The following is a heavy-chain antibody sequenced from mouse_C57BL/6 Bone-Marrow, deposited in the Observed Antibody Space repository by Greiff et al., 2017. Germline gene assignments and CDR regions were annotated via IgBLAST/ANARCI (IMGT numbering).Heavy chain of an antibody. Sequence: QVQLKQSGPELVRPGASVKISCKASGYTFTSHWMPWVRQRPGQGLEWIGEIFPGSGSTYYNEKFKGKATLTVDTASSAAYMQLSSLTSEDSAVYFWARGGAVVAPGFAYWGKGTLVTVSA. CDR2: IFPGSGST. CDR1: GYTFTSHW. CDR3: ARGGAVVAPGFAY. J-gene: IGHJ3*01. D-gene: IGHD1-1*01. V-gene: IGHV1-56*01.